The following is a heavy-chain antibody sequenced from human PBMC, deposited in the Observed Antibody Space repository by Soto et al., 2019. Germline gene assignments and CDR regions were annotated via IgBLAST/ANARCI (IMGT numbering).Heavy chain of an antibody. CDR3: ARGGSLVLWFGEFELGGLKNNWFDP. Sequence: SETLSLTCAVYGGSFSGYYWSWIRQPPGKGLEWIGEINHSGSTNYNPSLKSRVTISVDTSKNQFSLKLSSVTAADTAVYYCARGGSLVLWFGEFELGGLKNNWFDPWGQGTLVTSPQ. CDR2: INHSGST. CDR1: GGSFSGYY. V-gene: IGHV4-34*01. J-gene: IGHJ5*02. D-gene: IGHD3-10*01.